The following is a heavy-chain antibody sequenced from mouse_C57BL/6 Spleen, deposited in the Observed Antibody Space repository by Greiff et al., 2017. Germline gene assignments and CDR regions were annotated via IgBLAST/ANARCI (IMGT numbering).Heavy chain of an antibody. V-gene: IGHV6-3*01. CDR1: GFTFSNYW. J-gene: IGHJ2*01. CDR2: LRLKSDNYAT. D-gene: IGHD1-1*01. Sequence: VKVEESGGGLVQPGGSMKLSCVASGFTFSNYWMNWVRQSPEKGLEWVAQLRLKSDNYATHYAESVKGRFTISRDDSNSSVYLQMNNLRAEYTGIYYSTGGYGSQYCDYWGKGTTRTVSS. CDR3: TGGYGSQYCDY.